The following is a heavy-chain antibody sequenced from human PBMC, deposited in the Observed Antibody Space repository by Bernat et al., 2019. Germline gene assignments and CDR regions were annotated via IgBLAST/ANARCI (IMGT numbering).Heavy chain of an antibody. Sequence: EVQLVESGGGLVQPGGSLRLSCAASGFTFSSYWMHWVRQAPGKGLVWVSRINSDGSSTSYADAVKGLFTISRDNDKNTLYLQMNSLRAEETAVYYCARSDFSSSWTNYYYYGMDVWGQGTTVTVSS. CDR1: GFTFSSYW. V-gene: IGHV3-74*01. D-gene: IGHD6-13*01. CDR2: INSDGSST. J-gene: IGHJ6*02. CDR3: ARSDFSSSWTNYYYYGMDV.